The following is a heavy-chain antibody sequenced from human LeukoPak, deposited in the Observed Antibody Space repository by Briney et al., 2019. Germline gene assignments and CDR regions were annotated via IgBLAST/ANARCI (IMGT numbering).Heavy chain of an antibody. J-gene: IGHJ4*02. V-gene: IGHV3-73*01. CDR3: TVNYCSGGSCYMF. D-gene: IGHD2-15*01. CDR1: GFTFSSYA. CDR2: IRSKANSYAT. Sequence: SGGSLRLSCAASGFTFSSYAMHWVRQASGEGLEWVGRIRSKANSYATAYAASVKGRFTISRDDSKNTASLQMNSMNTEDSAVYYCTVNYCSGGSCYMFWGQGTLVTVTS.